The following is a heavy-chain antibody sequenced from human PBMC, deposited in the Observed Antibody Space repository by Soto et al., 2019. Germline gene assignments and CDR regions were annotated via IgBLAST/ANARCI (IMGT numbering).Heavy chain of an antibody. V-gene: IGHV1-69*01. D-gene: IGHD3-3*01. CDR1: GGTFSNYA. CDR3: AGGSFGVMITLDF. CDR2: IIPVFGTP. Sequence: QVQLVQSGAEVKKPGSSVEVSCKASGGTFSNYAISWVRQDPGQGLEWMGGIIPVFGTPKYAQKFQGRVTITADPSTNTVYMELSSLRSDDTAMYYCAGGSFGVMITLDFWGQGTLVTVSS. J-gene: IGHJ4*02.